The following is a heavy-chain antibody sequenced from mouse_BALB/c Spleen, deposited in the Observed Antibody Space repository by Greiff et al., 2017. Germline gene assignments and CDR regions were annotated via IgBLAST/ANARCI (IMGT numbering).Heavy chain of an antibody. CDR1: GFTFSDYY. V-gene: IGHV5-4*02. J-gene: IGHJ4*01. CDR2: ISDGGSYT. CDR3: ARERSMVTTDYAMDY. D-gene: IGHD2-10*02. Sequence: EVMLVESGGGLVKPGGSLKLSCAASGFTFSDYYMYWVRQTPEKRLEWVATISDGGSYTYYPDSVKGRFTISRDNAKNNLYLQMSSLKSEDTAMYYCARERSMVTTDYAMDYWGQGTSVTVSS.